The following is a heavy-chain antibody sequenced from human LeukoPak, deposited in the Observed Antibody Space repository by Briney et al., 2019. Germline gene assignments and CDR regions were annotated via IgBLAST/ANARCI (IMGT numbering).Heavy chain of an antibody. CDR1: GFTFSSYG. CDR3: ARDLDGIVGATGGYYFDY. Sequence: HSGRSLRLSCAASGFTFSSYGMHWVRQAPGKGLEWVAAIWYDGSNKYYADSVKGRFTISRDNSKNTLYLQMNSLRAEDTAVYYCARDLDGIVGATGGYYFDYWGQGTLVTVSS. CDR2: IWYDGSNK. J-gene: IGHJ4*02. D-gene: IGHD1-26*01. V-gene: IGHV3-33*01.